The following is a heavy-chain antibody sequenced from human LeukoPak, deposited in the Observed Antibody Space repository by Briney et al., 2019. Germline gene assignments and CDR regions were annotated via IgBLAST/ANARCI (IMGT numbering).Heavy chain of an antibody. D-gene: IGHD3-22*01. CDR2: IYYSGST. J-gene: IGHJ4*02. V-gene: IGHV4-59*01. Sequence: SETLSLTCTVSGGSISSYYWSWIRQPPGKGLEWIGYIYYSGSTNYNPSLKSRVTISVDTSKNQFSLKLSSVTAADTAVYYCARGWSYYDSSGYHYWGQGTLVTVSS. CDR3: ARGWSYYDSSGYHY. CDR1: GGSISSYY.